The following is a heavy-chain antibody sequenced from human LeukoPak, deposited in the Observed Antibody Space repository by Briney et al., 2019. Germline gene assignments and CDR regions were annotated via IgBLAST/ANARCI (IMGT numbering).Heavy chain of an antibody. Sequence: GGSLRLSCVASGFPFSSYWMTWVRQAPGKGLEWMANIKQDGSKKSCVDSVKGRFTISRDNAKNSLYLQMNSLRAEDTAIYYCTRVGYIDEGIDYWGQGTLVTVSS. J-gene: IGHJ4*02. CDR3: TRVGYIDEGIDY. V-gene: IGHV3-7*04. CDR1: GFPFSSYW. CDR2: IKQDGSKK. D-gene: IGHD5-24*01.